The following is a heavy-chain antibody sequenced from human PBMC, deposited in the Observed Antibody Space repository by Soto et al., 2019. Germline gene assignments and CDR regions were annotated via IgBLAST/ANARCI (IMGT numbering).Heavy chain of an antibody. J-gene: IGHJ4*02. D-gene: IGHD2-15*01. CDR2: ISWNSGSI. CDR1: GFTFDDYA. CDR3: AKDISSAVEAGTLDY. V-gene: IGHV3-9*01. Sequence: EVQLVESGGGLVQPGRSLRLSCAASGFTFDDYAMHWVRQAPGKGLEWVSGISWNSGSIGYADSVKGRFTISRDNAKNSLYLQMNSLRAEDTALYYCAKDISSAVEAGTLDYWGQGTLVTVSS.